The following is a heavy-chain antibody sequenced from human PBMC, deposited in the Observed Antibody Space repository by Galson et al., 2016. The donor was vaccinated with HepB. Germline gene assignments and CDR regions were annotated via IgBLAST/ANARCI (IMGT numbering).Heavy chain of an antibody. V-gene: IGHV3-23*01. J-gene: IGHJ6*02. Sequence: SLRLSCAASGFTFSSYSMNWVRQAPGKGLECVSAISGSGGTTFYADSVKGRFTISRDNSKNTVYLQVNSLRAEDTAVFYCARQLWGGVDVWGRGTTVTVSS. D-gene: IGHD3-16*01. CDR3: ARQLWGGVDV. CDR2: ISGSGGTT. CDR1: GFTFSSYS.